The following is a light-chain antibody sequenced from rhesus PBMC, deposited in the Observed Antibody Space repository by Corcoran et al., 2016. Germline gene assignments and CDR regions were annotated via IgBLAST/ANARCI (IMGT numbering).Light chain of an antibody. CDR2: AAS. Sequence: DIQMTQSPSSLSASVGDTVTITCRACQGISSYLNWFQQKQGYALKLLIYAASSLQSGAPSRFSGSGSGTDFTLTISSLQPEEFAAYYCQQHNSHPLTFGGGTKVEL. CDR3: QQHNSHPLT. J-gene: IGKJ4*01. CDR1: QGISSY. V-gene: IGKV1-28*03.